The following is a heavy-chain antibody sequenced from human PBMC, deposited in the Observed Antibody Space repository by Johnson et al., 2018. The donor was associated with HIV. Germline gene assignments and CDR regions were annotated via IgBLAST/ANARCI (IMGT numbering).Heavy chain of an antibody. CDR3: ARGLYSSSDRDAFDI. Sequence: VQLVESGGGVVQPGRSLRLSCAASGFTFSSYALHWVRQAPGRGLEWVAVISYDGSDKYYADSVKGRLTISRDNSKNTQYLQMNSLRAEDTAIYYYARGLYSSSDRDAFDIWGQGTMVTVSS. V-gene: IGHV3-30*04. D-gene: IGHD6-6*01. J-gene: IGHJ3*02. CDR2: ISYDGSDK. CDR1: GFTFSSYA.